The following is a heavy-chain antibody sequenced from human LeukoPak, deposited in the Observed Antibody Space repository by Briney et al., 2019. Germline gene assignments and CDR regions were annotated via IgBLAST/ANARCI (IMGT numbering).Heavy chain of an antibody. J-gene: IGHJ6*02. CDR2: INPNSGGT. Sequence: ASVKVSCKASGYTFTGYYMHWVRQAPGQGLEWMGWINPNSGGTNYAQKFQGRVTMTRDTSISTAYMELSRLRSDGTAVYYCAREAGYDFRYYYGMDVWGQGTTVTVSS. V-gene: IGHV1-2*02. CDR1: GYTFTGYY. D-gene: IGHD5-12*01. CDR3: AREAGYDFRYYYGMDV.